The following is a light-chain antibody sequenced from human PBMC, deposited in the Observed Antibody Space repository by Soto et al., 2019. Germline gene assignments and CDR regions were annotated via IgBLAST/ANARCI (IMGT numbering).Light chain of an antibody. Sequence: SALTQPASVSGSPGQSITISCTGTSSDVGRYNHVSWYQHHPGKAPKLIISEVSNRPSGVSNRFSGSKSGYTASLTISGLQADDEADYYCNSHTSGDFRVFGTGKKVNVL. CDR2: EVS. V-gene: IGLV2-14*01. CDR3: NSHTSGDFRV. CDR1: SSDVGRYNH. J-gene: IGLJ1*01.